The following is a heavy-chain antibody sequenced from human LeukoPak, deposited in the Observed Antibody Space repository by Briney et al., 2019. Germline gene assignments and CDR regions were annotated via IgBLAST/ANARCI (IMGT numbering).Heavy chain of an antibody. V-gene: IGHV1-2*02. D-gene: IGHD3-10*01. CDR2: INPNSGGT. CDR3: ARWILYSSGSYSDY. CDR1: GYTFTAYY. Sequence: GASVKVSCKASGYTFTAYYLYWVRQAPGQGLEWMGWINPNSGGTNYVQKFQGRVTMTRDTSINTAYMELRRLRSDDTAVYYCARWILYSSGSYSDYWGQGTLVTVSS. J-gene: IGHJ4*02.